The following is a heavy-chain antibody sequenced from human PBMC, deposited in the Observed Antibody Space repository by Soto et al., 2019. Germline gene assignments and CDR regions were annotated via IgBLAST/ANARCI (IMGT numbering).Heavy chain of an antibody. CDR3: ARVVIAAGGGWFDP. J-gene: IGHJ5*02. CDR1: GYTFTSYG. V-gene: IGHV1-18*01. CDR2: ISAYNGNT. D-gene: IGHD6-13*01. Sequence: QVQLVQSGAEVKKPGASVKVSCKASGYTFTSYGISWVRQAPGQGLEWMGWISAYNGNTNFAQKLQGRVTMTTDTPTRTAYMELRSLRSEDTAVYYCARVVIAAGGGWFDPGAREPWSPSPQ.